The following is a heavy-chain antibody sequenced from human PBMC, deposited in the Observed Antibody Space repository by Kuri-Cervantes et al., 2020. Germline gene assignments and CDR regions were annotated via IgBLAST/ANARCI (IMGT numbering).Heavy chain of an antibody. D-gene: IGHD2-21*02. V-gene: IGHV1-2*04. J-gene: IGHJ4*02. Sequence: ASVKVSCKASGYTFTGYYIHWVRQAPGQGLEWMGWINPNSGGTNYAQKFQDWVTMTRDTSTSTVHMELSSLRSEDTAVYYCARGLRAVLAVPTAPFDYWGQGTVVTVSS. CDR1: GYTFTGYY. CDR2: INPNSGGT. CDR3: ARGLRAVLAVPTAPFDY.